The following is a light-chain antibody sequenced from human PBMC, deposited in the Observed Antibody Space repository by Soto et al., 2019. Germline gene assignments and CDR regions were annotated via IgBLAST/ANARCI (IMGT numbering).Light chain of an antibody. CDR1: QGISTY. V-gene: IGKV1-9*01. Sequence: DIQLTQSPSFLSASVGDRVTITCRASQGISTYLAWYQQKPGEAPKLLIYAASTLHSGVPSRFSGSGSGTEFTLTISNLQPEDFATYYCHQVNTYPLTFGGGTKVEIK. CDR2: AAS. J-gene: IGKJ4*01. CDR3: HQVNTYPLT.